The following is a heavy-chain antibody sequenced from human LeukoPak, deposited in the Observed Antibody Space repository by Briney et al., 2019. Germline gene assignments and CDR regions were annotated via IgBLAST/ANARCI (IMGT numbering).Heavy chain of an antibody. CDR3: AREKFDY. V-gene: IGHV3-7*03. J-gene: IGHJ4*02. CDR2: IKHDGSER. Sequence: GGSLRLSCTASGFSFSGYWMSWVRQAPGKGLEWVAHIKHDGSERYYVDSMKGRFTISRDNAKNSLYLQMNSLRAEDTAVYYCAREKFDYWGQGTLVTVSS. CDR1: GFSFSGYW.